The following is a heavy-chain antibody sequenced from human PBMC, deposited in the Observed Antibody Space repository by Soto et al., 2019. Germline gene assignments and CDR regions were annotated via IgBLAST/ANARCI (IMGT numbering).Heavy chain of an antibody. CDR1: GSSFRNHW. CDR3: ARHGGAHYGSSGYHYDLDY. CDR2: IDLTDSYT. V-gene: IGHV5-10-1*01. D-gene: IGHD3-22*01. J-gene: IGHJ4*02. Sequence: PGASLKISCKGPGSSFRNHWITWVRQMPGKGLGWMGRIDLTDSYTSFSPSFQGHVSFSADTSINTAYLQWSSLRAWDTAMYYCARHGGAHYGSSGYHYDLDYWGQGTPVTVSS.